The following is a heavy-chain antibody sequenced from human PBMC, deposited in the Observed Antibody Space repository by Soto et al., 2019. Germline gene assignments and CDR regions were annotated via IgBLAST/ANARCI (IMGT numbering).Heavy chain of an antibody. CDR2: ISSSGDGT. V-gene: IGHV3-23*01. Sequence: GGSLRLSCAASGFTFSTYAMTWVRQAPGKGLEWVSIISSSGDGTYYVDSVKGRFTISRDNSRNTLNLQMNSLRAEDTAVYYCAKVLLTYTSGWYHPHFDYWGQGTLVTVSS. CDR3: AKVLLTYTSGWYHPHFDY. J-gene: IGHJ4*02. CDR1: GFTFSTYA. D-gene: IGHD6-19*01.